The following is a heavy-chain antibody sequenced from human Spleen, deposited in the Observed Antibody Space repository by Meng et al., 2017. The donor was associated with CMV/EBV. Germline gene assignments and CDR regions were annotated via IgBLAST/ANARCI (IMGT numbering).Heavy chain of an antibody. D-gene: IGHD1-26*01. Sequence: GESLKISCAASGFTFRDYWMHWVRQAPGKGLVWVSRINSDTSSTDYADSVKGRFTISRDNAKNTLYLHMNSLRAEDTALYYCARRANTGNYHDAFDIWGQGTMVTVSS. V-gene: IGHV3-74*01. CDR2: INSDTSST. J-gene: IGHJ3*02. CDR3: ARRANTGNYHDAFDI. CDR1: GFTFRDYW.